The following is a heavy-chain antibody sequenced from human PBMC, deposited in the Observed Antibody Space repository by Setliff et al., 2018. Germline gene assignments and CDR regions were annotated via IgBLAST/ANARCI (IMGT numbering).Heavy chain of an antibody. V-gene: IGHV1-8*03. CDR3: ASAEVVVAP. CDR1: GYTFTAYD. J-gene: IGHJ4*02. D-gene: IGHD2-15*01. Sequence: ASVKVSCKASGYTFTAYDIVWVRQATGQGLEWMGWMNPNSGRTGYPQKFQGRVTITRDTSASTVYMELSSLRSEDTAVYYCASAEVVVAPWGQGTLVTVSS. CDR2: MNPNSGRT.